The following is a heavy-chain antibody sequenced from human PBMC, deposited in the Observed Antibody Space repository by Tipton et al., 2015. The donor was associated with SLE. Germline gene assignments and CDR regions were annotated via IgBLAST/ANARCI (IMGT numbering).Heavy chain of an antibody. V-gene: IGHV4-4*02. CDR1: GGSISNYNW. CDR3: ARGSASGYYGMDV. J-gene: IGHJ6*02. CDR2: ISHLGRT. D-gene: IGHD3-3*01. Sequence: SLRLSCTVSGGSISNYNWWSWVRQSPGKGLEWIGEISHLGRTNYNPSLESRVTMSVDKSNYQFSLRLTSMTAADTAVYYCARGSASGYYGMDVWGQGTAVTVTS.